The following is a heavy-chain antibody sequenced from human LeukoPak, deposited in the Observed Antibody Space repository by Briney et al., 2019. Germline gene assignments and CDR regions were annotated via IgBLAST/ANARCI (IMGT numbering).Heavy chain of an antibody. D-gene: IGHD3-9*01. CDR1: GFTFSNYA. Sequence: GGSLRLSCAASGFTFSNYAMGWVRQAPGKGPEWVSAISASGGTTDYADSVKGRFTISRDNSKNTLYLQMNSLRAEDTAVYYCAKVAYDILTGYSYYFDYWGQGTLVTVSS. CDR3: AKVAYDILTGYSYYFDY. CDR2: ISASGGTT. V-gene: IGHV3-23*01. J-gene: IGHJ4*02.